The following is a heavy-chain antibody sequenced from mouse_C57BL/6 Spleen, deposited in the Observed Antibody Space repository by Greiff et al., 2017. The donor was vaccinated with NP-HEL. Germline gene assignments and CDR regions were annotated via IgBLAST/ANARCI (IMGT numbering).Heavy chain of an antibody. J-gene: IGHJ1*03. CDR1: GFTFSSYA. V-gene: IGHV5-4*03. Sequence: DVKLVESGGGLVKPGGSLKLSCAASGFTFSSYAMSWVRQTPEKRLEWVATISDGGSYTYYPDNVKGRFTISRDNAKNNLYLQMSHLKSEDTAMYYCANYGSSGYFDVWGTGTTVTVSS. D-gene: IGHD1-1*01. CDR3: ANYGSSGYFDV. CDR2: ISDGGSYT.